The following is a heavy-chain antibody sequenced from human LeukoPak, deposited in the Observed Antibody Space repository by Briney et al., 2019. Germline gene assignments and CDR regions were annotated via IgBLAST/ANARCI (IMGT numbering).Heavy chain of an antibody. J-gene: IGHJ6*02. V-gene: IGHV4-34*01. D-gene: IGHD2-2*01. CDR1: GGSFSGYY. Sequence: SETLSLTCAVYGGSFSGYYWSWIRQPPGKGLEWIGEINHSGSTNYNPSLKSRVTISVDTSKNQFSLKLSSVTAADTAVYYCAGSGYCSSTSCYARYYYYGMDVWGQGTTVTVSS. CDR2: INHSGST. CDR3: AGSGYCSSTSCYARYYYYGMDV.